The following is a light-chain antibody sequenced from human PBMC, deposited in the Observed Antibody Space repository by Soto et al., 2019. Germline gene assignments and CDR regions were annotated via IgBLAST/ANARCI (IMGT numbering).Light chain of an antibody. J-gene: IGKJ1*01. V-gene: IGKV3-15*01. CDR2: HSS. CDR1: QSITTH. Sequence: MTQSPSTLSASVGDRVTITCRASQSITTHLAWYQQRPGQAPRLLIYHSSTRATGVPTRFSGSGSGTDFTLTINSLQSEDIAVYYCQQYGSSLTWTFGQGTKVDIK. CDR3: QQYGSSLTWT.